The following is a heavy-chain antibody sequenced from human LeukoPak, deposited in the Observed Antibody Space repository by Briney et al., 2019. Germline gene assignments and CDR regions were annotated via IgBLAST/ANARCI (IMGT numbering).Heavy chain of an antibody. Sequence: ASVTVSRKTSGYTFTNYYIHWVRQAPGQAREWMRPIDPNTGSTKSAKNFQGRVTMTRDTSISTAYMALSGLRSDDTAVYYCASLYDIVGTTVDYWGQGTLVTVSS. D-gene: IGHD1-26*01. J-gene: IGHJ4*02. V-gene: IGHV1-2*06. CDR3: ASLYDIVGTTVDY. CDR2: IDPNTGST. CDR1: GYTFTNYY.